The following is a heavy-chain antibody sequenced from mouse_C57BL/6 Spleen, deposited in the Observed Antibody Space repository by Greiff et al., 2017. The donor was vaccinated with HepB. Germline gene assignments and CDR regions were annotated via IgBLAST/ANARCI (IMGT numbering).Heavy chain of an antibody. V-gene: IGHV5-17*01. D-gene: IGHD2-4*01. CDR3: ARREDYYDYDGAWFAY. Sequence: EVQGVESGGGLVKPGGSLKLSCAASGFTFSDYGMHWVRQAPEKGLEWVAYISSGSSTIYYADTVKGRFTISRDNAKNTLFLQMNSLRSEDTAMYYCARREDYYDYDGAWFAYWGQGTLVTVSA. CDR1: GFTFSDYG. CDR2: ISSGSSTI. J-gene: IGHJ3*01.